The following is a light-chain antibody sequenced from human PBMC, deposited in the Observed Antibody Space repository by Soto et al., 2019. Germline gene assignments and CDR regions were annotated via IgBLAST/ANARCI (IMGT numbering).Light chain of an antibody. CDR3: SSYARSRDVL. J-gene: IGLJ2*01. Sequence: QSALTQPASVSGSPGQSITISCTGTSSDVGGYNYVSWYQQHPGKAPKLMIYDVSNRPLGVSDRFSGSKSGNTASLTISGLQAEDEADYYCSSYARSRDVLFGGGTKVTVL. CDR2: DVS. CDR1: SSDVGGYNY. V-gene: IGLV2-14*03.